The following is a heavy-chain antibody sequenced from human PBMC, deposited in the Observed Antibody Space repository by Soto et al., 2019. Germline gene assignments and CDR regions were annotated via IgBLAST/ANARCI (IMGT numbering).Heavy chain of an antibody. CDR1: GGTFSSYA. Sequence: ASVKVSCKASGGTFSSYAISWVRQAPGQGLEWMGGIIPIFGTANYAQKFQGRVTITADESMSTAYMELSSLRSEDTAVYYCAFGVNEAVRGALVTATLDYWGQGTLVTVSS. V-gene: IGHV1-69*13. J-gene: IGHJ4*02. CDR2: IIPIFGTA. CDR3: AFGVNEAVRGALVTATLDY. D-gene: IGHD2-21*02.